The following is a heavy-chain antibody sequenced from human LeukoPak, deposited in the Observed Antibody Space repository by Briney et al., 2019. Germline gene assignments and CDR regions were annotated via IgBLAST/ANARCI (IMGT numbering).Heavy chain of an antibody. CDR2: IYYSGTT. CDR3: ARGQKAIILVRGVRRAYGMDV. V-gene: IGHV4-59*12. CDR1: GGSISSYY. D-gene: IGHD3-10*01. J-gene: IGHJ6*02. Sequence: SETLSLTCTVSGGSISSYYWSWIRQPPGKGLEWIGYIYYSGTTNYNPSLKSRVTISVDMSKNQFSLKLSSVTAADTAVYYCARGQKAIILVRGVRRAYGMDVWGQGTTVTVSS.